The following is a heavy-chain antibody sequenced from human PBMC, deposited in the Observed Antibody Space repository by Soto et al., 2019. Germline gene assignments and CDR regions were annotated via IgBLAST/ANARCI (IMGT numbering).Heavy chain of an antibody. CDR2: IIRIFGTA. CDR1: GGTFSSYA. CDR3: ATPPAGYYYYGMDV. J-gene: IGHJ6*02. V-gene: IGHV1-69*12. Sequence: QVQLVQSGAEVKKPGSSVKVSCKASGGTFSSYAISWVRQAPGQGLEWMGGIIRIFGTADYAQKFQGRVTMTADESTSTAYMELRSLRSEDTAVYYCATPPAGYYYYGMDVWGQGTTVTVSS.